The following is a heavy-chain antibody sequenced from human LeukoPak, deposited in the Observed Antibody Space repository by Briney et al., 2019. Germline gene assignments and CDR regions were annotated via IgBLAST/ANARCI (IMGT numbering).Heavy chain of an antibody. CDR3: ARDWEISHFDY. V-gene: IGHV3-11*01. D-gene: IGHD1-26*01. Sequence: GGSLRPSCAASGFTFSDYYMSWIRQAPGKGLEWVSYISSSGSTIYYADSVKGRFTISRDNAKNSLYLQMNSLRAEDTAVYYCARDWEISHFDYWGQGTLVTVSS. J-gene: IGHJ4*02. CDR1: GFTFSDYY. CDR2: ISSSGSTI.